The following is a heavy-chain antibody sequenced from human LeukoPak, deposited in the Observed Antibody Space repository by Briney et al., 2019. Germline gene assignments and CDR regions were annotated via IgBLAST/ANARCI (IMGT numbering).Heavy chain of an antibody. V-gene: IGHV3-7*03. D-gene: IGHD3-10*01. CDR2: IKKEGSEK. J-gene: IGHJ6*04. Sequence: SGGSLRPSCIASGFTLRNNWMSWIRQAPGKGLEWVANIKKEGSEKHYADSVKGRFTISRDNAKNSVYLQMNSLRDEDTAVYYCAREGGESYGMDVWGKGTTVTVSS. CDR3: AREGGESYGMDV. CDR1: GFTLRNNW.